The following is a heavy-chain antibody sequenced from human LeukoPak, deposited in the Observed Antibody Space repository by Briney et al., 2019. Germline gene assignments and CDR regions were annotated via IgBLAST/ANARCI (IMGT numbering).Heavy chain of an antibody. CDR1: GHTLNNHF. CDR2: INPRDGST. CDR3: ARGADQEFDF. J-gene: IGHJ4*02. V-gene: IGHV1-46*02. Sequence: GASVKVSCKSSGHTLNNHFVHWVRQAPGHGLEWMGMINPRDGSTRTLQRFQGRRTMTRDTSTSTLYMGLSSLRSEDTATYFCARGADQEFDFWGQGTLVTVSS.